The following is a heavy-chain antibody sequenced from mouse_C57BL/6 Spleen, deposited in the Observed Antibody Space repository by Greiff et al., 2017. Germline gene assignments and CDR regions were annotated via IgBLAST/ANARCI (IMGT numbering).Heavy chain of an antibody. CDR1: GYAFTNYL. J-gene: IGHJ1*03. V-gene: IGHV1-54*01. CDR2: INPGSGGT. CDR3: ARGGNYYLYFDV. Sequence: VKLMESGAELVRPGTSVKVSCKASGYAFTNYLIEWVKQRPGQGLEWIGVINPGSGGTNYNEKFKGKATLTADTSSSTAYMQLSSLTSEDSAVYFCARGGNYYLYFDVWGTGTTVTVSS. D-gene: IGHD2-1*01.